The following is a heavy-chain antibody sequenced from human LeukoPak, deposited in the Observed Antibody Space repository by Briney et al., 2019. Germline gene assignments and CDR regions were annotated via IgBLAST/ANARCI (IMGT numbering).Heavy chain of an antibody. D-gene: IGHD3-10*01. Sequence: SVKVSCKASGGTFSSYAISWVRQAPGQGLEWMGRIIPILGIANYAQKFQGRVTITADKSTSTAYMELSSLRSEDTAVYYCARDGAYYGSGSYFRFDPWGQGTLVTVSP. CDR3: ARDGAYYGSGSYFRFDP. CDR1: GGTFSSYA. V-gene: IGHV1-69*04. CDR2: IIPILGIA. J-gene: IGHJ5*02.